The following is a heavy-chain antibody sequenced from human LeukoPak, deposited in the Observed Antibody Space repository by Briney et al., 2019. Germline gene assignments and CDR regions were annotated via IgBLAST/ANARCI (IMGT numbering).Heavy chain of an antibody. J-gene: IGHJ6*03. D-gene: IGHD1-26*01. CDR2: ISSSSSYI. V-gene: IGHV3-21*01. CDR1: GFTFSSYS. Sequence: GGSLRLSCAASGFTFSSYSMNWVRQAPGKGLEWVSFISSSSSYIYYADSVKGRFTISRDNAKNSLYLQMNSLRAEDTAVYYCASSTYSGSYSAYYYYMDVWGKGTTVTISS. CDR3: ASSTYSGSYSAYYYYMDV.